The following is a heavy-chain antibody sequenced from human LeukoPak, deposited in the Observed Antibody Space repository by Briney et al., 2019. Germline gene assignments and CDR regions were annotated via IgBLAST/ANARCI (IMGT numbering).Heavy chain of an antibody. CDR1: GFTFSSYW. Sequence: PGGSLRLSCAASGFTFSSYWMSWVRQAPGKGLEWVANIKQDGSEKYYVDSVKGRFTISRDNAKNSLYLQMNSLRAEDTAVYYCARLVVVPAATGIAAAAFDIWGQGTMVTVSS. CDR3: ARLVVVPAATGIAAAAFDI. V-gene: IGHV3-7*01. CDR2: IKQDGSEK. J-gene: IGHJ3*02. D-gene: IGHD2-2*01.